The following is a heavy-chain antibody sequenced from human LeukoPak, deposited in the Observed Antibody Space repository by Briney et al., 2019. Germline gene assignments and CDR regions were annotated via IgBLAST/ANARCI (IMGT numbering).Heavy chain of an antibody. V-gene: IGHV4-59*01. D-gene: IGHD5-18*01. Sequence: SETLSLTCTVSGGSISDYYWSWIRQPPGKGLEWIGYIYYSGSTNYNPSLKSRVTISVDTSKNQFSLELSSVTAADAAVYYCARGLRGYRFGPFDYWGQGTLVPLSS. CDR1: GGSISDYY. CDR2: IYYSGST. CDR3: ARGLRGYRFGPFDY. J-gene: IGHJ4*02.